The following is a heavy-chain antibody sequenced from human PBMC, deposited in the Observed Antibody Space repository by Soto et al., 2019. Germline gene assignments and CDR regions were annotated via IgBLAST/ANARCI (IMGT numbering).Heavy chain of an antibody. CDR2: INPNNGRT. Sequence: ASVKVSCKASGYTFTDSFIHWVRQAPGQGLEWMGWINPNNGRTTLAPNFQGRVTLIRDTSINTAYMHLSRLRSDDTAVYYCAREDADRGSFDFWGQGTLVTVSS. CDR3: AREDADRGSFDF. V-gene: IGHV1-2*02. CDR1: GYTFTDSF. J-gene: IGHJ4*02.